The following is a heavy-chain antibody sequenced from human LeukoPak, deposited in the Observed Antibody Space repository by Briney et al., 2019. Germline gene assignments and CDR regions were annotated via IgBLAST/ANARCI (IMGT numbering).Heavy chain of an antibody. V-gene: IGHV4-30-2*01. CDR1: GGSISSGGYY. J-gene: IGHJ4*02. D-gene: IGHD3-3*01. CDR3: ARGGVRTIFPDY. Sequence: PSQTLSLTCTVSGGSISSGGYYWSWIRQPPGKGLEWIGYIYHSGSTYYNPSLKSRVTISVDRSKNQFSLKLSSVTAADTAVYYCARGGVRTIFPDYWGQGTLVTVSS. CDR2: IYHSGST.